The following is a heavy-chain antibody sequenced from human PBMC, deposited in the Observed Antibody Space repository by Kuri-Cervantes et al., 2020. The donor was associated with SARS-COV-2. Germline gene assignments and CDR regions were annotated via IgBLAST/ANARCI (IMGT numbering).Heavy chain of an antibody. V-gene: IGHV3-30*18. J-gene: IGHJ6*02. CDR1: GFTFSKYA. Sequence: GESLKISCAASGFTFSKYAVHWLRQAPGKGLECVAIISFDGIDKYYGDSVKGRFTISRDNSKNTLYLQMNSLRAKDTAVYYCAKEISTTGHRYFYGMDVWGQGTTVTVSS. D-gene: IGHD2/OR15-2a*01. CDR2: ISFDGIDK. CDR3: AKEISTTGHRYFYGMDV.